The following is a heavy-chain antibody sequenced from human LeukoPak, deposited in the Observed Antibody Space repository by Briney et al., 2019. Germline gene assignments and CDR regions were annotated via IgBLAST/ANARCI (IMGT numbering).Heavy chain of an antibody. V-gene: IGHV3-30*04. CDR1: GFSDYA. J-gene: IGHJ4*02. D-gene: IGHD6-13*01. Sequence: GGSLRLSCAASGFSDYAIHWVCQAPGEVLGWVAVISYDGSYKYYADSVKGRFTISRDNSQNTFYLQMNSLRAEDTAVYYCAKDQEGGAGTGRFDYWGQGTLVTVSS. CDR3: AKDQEGGAGTGRFDY. CDR2: ISYDGSYK.